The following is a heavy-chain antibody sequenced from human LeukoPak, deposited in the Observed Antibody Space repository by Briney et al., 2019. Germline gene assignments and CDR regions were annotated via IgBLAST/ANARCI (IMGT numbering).Heavy chain of an antibody. CDR2: IYYSGST. Sequence: KASETLSLTCTVSGGSISSYYWSRIRQPPGKGLEWIGYIYYSGSTNYNPSLKSRVTISVDTSKNQFSLKLSSVTAADTALYYCARDGWDVVVPAARDAFDIWGQGTMVTVSS. J-gene: IGHJ3*02. CDR3: ARDGWDVVVPAARDAFDI. V-gene: IGHV4-59*01. CDR1: GGSISSYY. D-gene: IGHD2-2*01.